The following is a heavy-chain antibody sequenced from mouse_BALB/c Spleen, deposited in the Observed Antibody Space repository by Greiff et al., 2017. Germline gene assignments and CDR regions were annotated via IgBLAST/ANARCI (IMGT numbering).Heavy chain of an antibody. Sequence: DVHLVESGGGLVQPGGSLKLSCAASGFTFSSYGMSWVRQTPDKRLELVATINSNGGSTYYPDSVKGRFTISRDNAKNTLYLQMSSLKSEDTAMYYCARVRGATVRFAYWGQGTMVTVSA. CDR3: ARVRGATVRFAY. J-gene: IGHJ3*01. V-gene: IGHV5-6-3*01. CDR1: GFTFSSYG. D-gene: IGHD1-1*01. CDR2: INSNGGST.